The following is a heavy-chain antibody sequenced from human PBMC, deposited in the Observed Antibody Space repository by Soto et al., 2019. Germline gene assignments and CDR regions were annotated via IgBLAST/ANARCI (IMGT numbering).Heavy chain of an antibody. CDR1: RGSISRGGYY. D-gene: IGHD3-10*01. Sequence: SETLSLTCTVSRGSISRGGYYWSWIRQHPGKGLEWIGYIYYSGSTYYNPSLKSRVTISVDTSKNQFSLKLSSVTAADTAVYYCAKNPRPKITMVRGVAPDDAFDICRQGTMVTVS. J-gene: IGHJ3*02. CDR3: AKNPRPKITMVRGVAPDDAFDI. V-gene: IGHV4-31*03. CDR2: IYYSGST.